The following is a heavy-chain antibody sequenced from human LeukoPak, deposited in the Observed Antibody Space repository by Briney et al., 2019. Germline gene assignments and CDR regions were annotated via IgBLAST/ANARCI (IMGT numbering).Heavy chain of an antibody. D-gene: IGHD2-8*01. CDR1: GGTFSSYA. J-gene: IGHJ3*02. CDR3: ARDSVLMVYATPNDAFDI. Sequence: ASVTVSCKASGGTFSSYAISWVRQAPGQGLEWMGRIIPIFGTANYAQKFQGRVTITTDESTSTAYMELSSLRPEDTAVYYCARDSVLMVYATPNDAFDIWGQGTMVTVSS. CDR2: IIPIFGTA. V-gene: IGHV1-69*05.